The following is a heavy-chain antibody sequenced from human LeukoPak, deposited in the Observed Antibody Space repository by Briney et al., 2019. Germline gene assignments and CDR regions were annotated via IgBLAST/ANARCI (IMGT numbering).Heavy chain of an antibody. CDR2: ISSGSTYI. D-gene: IGHD3-22*01. V-gene: IGHV3-21*01. CDR3: ARDPFYYDAAGSDDY. CDR1: EFTFNNYS. Sequence: GGSLRLSCAASEFTFNNYSFNWIRQPPGGRLEWVSSISSGSTYIYYSDSVKGRFTVSRDNAKNSLFLQMNNLRAEDTAVYYCARDPFYYDAAGSDDYWGQGTLVTVSS. J-gene: IGHJ4*02.